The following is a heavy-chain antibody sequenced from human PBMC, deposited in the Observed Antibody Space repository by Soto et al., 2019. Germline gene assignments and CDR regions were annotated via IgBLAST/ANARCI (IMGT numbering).Heavy chain of an antibody. CDR1: GYTFNRHY. CDR2: IDPSGGDT. J-gene: IGHJ4*02. CDR3: AKRRRVGLTRSSVDY. D-gene: IGHD1-26*01. V-gene: IGHV1-46*02. Sequence: QVQLVQSGAEVRKPGASVKVSCKASGYTFNRHYIQWVRQAPGQGLEWMGMIDPSGGDTNYAKKFKGRVTLTRDTSTSTVYMELSSLRSEYTAVYYSAKRRRVGLTRSSVDYWGPGTLVIVSS.